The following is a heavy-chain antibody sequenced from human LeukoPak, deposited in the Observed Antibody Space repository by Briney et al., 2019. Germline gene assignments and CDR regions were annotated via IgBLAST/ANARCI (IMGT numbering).Heavy chain of an antibody. D-gene: IGHD2-2*01. Sequence: SETLSLTCAVHGGSFSGYYWSWIRQPPGKGLEWIGEINHSGSTNYNPSLESRVTISVDTSKNQSSLKLSSVTAADTAVYYCARTCSSTSCYEFWGQGTLVTVSS. CDR3: ARTCSSTSCYEF. CDR2: INHSGST. J-gene: IGHJ4*02. V-gene: IGHV4-34*01. CDR1: GGSFSGYY.